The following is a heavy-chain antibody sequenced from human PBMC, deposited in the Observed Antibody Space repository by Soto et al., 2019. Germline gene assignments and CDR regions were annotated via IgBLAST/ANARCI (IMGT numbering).Heavy chain of an antibody. CDR1: GGSISSYY. D-gene: IGHD2-8*01. J-gene: IGHJ4*02. CDR2: IYYSGST. V-gene: IGHV4-59*01. CDR3: ARASGVMVYASDY. Sequence: PWETLSLTCTVSGGSISSYYWSWIRQPPGKGLEWIGYIYYSGSTNYNPSLKSRVTISVDTSKNQFSLKLSSVTAADTAVYYCARASGVMVYASDYWGQGTLVTVSS.